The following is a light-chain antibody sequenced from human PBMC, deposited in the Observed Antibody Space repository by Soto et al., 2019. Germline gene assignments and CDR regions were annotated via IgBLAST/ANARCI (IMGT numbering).Light chain of an antibody. CDR1: QSISSY. CDR3: QQSYSTPLT. J-gene: IGKJ4*01. CDR2: AAA. V-gene: IGKV1-39*01. Sequence: DIQMTQSPSSLSASVGDRVTITCRASQSISSYLNWYQQKPGKAPNLLIYAAASLQSGVPSRFSGSESGPDFTLTISSLQPEDFATYYCQQSYSTPLTFGGGTKVEIK.